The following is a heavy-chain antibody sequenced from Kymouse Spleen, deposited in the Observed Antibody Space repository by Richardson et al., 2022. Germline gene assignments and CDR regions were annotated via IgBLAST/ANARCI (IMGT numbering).Heavy chain of an antibody. D-gene: IGHD3-10*01. CDR3: ARDRDYYGSGSSYYYGMDV. V-gene: IGHV3-33*01. CDR2: IWYDGSNK. Sequence: QVQLVESGGGVVQPGRSLRLSCAASGFTFSSYGMHWVRQAPGKGLEWVAVIWYDGSNKYYADSVKGRFTISRDNSKNTLYLQMNSLRAEDTAVYYCARDRDYYGSGSSYYYGMDVWGQGTTVTVSS. J-gene: IGHJ6*02. CDR1: GFTFSSYG.